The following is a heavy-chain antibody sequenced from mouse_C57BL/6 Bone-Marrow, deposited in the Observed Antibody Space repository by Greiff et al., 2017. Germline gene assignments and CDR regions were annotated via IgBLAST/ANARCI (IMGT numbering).Heavy chain of an antibody. J-gene: IGHJ4*01. CDR1: GYAFSSSW. D-gene: IGHD1-1*01. CDR2: LYPGDGDT. Sequence: VQLQQSGPELVKPGASVKISCKASGYAFSSSWMNWVKQRPGKGLEWIGRLYPGDGDTNYNGKFKGKATLTADKSSSTAYMQLSSLTSEDSAVYFCASGSSLYYAMDYWGQGTSGTVSS. CDR3: ASGSSLYYAMDY. V-gene: IGHV1-82*01.